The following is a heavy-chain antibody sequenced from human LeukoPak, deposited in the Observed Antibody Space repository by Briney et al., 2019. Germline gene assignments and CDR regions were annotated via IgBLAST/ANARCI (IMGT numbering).Heavy chain of an antibody. V-gene: IGHV3-21*01. CDR3: AREGLTHDAFDI. Sequence: PGGSLRLSCAASGFTFSRYSMNWVRQAPGKGLEWVSSISSSSSYIYYADSVKGRFTISRDNAKNSLYLQMNSLRAEDTAVYYCAREGLTHDAFDIWGQGTMVTVSS. D-gene: IGHD4/OR15-4a*01. CDR2: ISSSSSYI. J-gene: IGHJ3*02. CDR1: GFTFSRYS.